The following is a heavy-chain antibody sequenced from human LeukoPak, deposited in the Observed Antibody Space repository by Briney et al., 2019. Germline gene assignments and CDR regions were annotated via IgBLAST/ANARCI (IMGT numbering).Heavy chain of an antibody. Sequence: SETLSLTRTVSGGSISSSSYYWGWIRQPPGKGLEWIVTIYYSGSTYYNPSLKSRVTISVDTSKNQFSLKLRSVTAADTAVYYCATGYTSNCPYNWGQGTLVTVSS. V-gene: IGHV4-39*01. D-gene: IGHD6-13*01. CDR2: IYYSGST. CDR1: GGSISSSSYY. J-gene: IGHJ4*02. CDR3: ATGYTSNCPYN.